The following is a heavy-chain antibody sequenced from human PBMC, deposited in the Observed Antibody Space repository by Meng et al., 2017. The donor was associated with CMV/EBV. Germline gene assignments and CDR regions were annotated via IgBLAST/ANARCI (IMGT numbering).Heavy chain of an antibody. CDR3: ARERTYLRGYSGYDFRYFDY. Sequence: GGSLRLSCAAPGFTFSSYWMSWVRQAPGKGLEWVANIKQDGSEKYYVDSVKGRFTISRDNAKNSLYLQMNSLRAEDTAVYYCARERTYLRGYSGYDFRYFDYWGQGTLVTVSS. CDR1: GFTFSSYW. D-gene: IGHD5-12*01. CDR2: IKQDGSEK. V-gene: IGHV3-7*01. J-gene: IGHJ4*02.